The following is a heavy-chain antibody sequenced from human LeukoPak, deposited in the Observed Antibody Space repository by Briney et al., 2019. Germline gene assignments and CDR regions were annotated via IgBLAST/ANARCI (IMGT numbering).Heavy chain of an antibody. CDR3: ARGHPYYYDSSGSGGGYWYFDL. CDR1: GGSISSYN. J-gene: IGHJ2*01. D-gene: IGHD3-22*01. CDR2: IYYSGST. Sequence: ASETLSLTCTVSGGSISSYNWSWIRQPPGKGLEWIGYIYYSGSTNYNPSLKSRVTISVDTSKNQFSLKLSSVTAADTAVCYCARGHPYYYDSSGSGGGYWYFDLWGRGTLVTVSS. V-gene: IGHV4-59*01.